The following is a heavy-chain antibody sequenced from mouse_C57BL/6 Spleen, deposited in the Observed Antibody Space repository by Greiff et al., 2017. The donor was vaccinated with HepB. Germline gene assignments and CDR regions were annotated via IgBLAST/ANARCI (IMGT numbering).Heavy chain of an antibody. CDR2: IHPNSGST. J-gene: IGHJ1*03. CDR1: GYTFTSYW. CDR3: AMVFRWYFDV. Sequence: QVQLQQPGAELVKPGASVKLSCKASGYTFTSYWMHWVKQRPGQGLEWIGMIHPNSGSTNYNEKFKSKATLTVDKSSSTAYMQLRSLTSEDSAVYYCAMVFRWYFDVWGTGTTVTVSS. V-gene: IGHV1-64*01.